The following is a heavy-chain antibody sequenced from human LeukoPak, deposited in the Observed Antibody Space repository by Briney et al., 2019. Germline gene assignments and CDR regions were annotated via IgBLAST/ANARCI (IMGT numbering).Heavy chain of an antibody. CDR3: ASSAYFDWLSGFDY. J-gene: IGHJ4*02. CDR2: IIPIFGTA. Sequence: PAASVKVSCKASGGTFSSYAISWVRQAPGQGLEWMGGIIPIFGTANYAQKFQGRVTITADESTSTAYMELSSLRSEDTAVYYCASSAYFDWLSGFDYWGQGTLVTVSS. D-gene: IGHD3-9*01. CDR1: GGTFSSYA. V-gene: IGHV1-69*01.